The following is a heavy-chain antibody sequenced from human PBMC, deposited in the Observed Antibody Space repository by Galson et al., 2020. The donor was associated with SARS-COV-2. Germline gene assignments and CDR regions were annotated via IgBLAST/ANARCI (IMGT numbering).Heavy chain of an antibody. V-gene: IGHV4-34*01. Sequence: SETLSLTCAVYGGSFNGYYWTRIRQPPGKGLEWIGDINHSGSTKYNPSLKSRVTISVDTSKNQFSLKLRSVTAADTAVYYCARPNWCSSASCYAEYFQQWGQGTLVTVSS. CDR2: INHSGST. CDR1: GGSFNGYY. J-gene: IGHJ1*01. D-gene: IGHD2-2*01. CDR3: ARPNWCSSASCYAEYFQQ.